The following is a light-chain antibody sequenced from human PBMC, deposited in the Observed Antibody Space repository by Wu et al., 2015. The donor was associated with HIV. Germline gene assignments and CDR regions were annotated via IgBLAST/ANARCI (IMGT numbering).Light chain of an antibody. CDR1: QSVSTN. CDR2: SAS. J-gene: IGKJ1*01. Sequence: IVMTQSPATLSVSPGESATLSCRASQSVSTNLAWYQHKPGQAPRLLIYSASTRATDIPARFSGSGSATEFTLTISSLQSEDFAVYYCQQYKNWVRTFGQGTEGGNQT. V-gene: IGKV3-15*01. CDR3: QQYKNWVRT.